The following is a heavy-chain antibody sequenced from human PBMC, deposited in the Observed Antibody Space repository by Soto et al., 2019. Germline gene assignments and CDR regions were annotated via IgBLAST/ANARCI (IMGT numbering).Heavy chain of an antibody. Sequence: ASVKVSCKASGYTFTSYYMHWVRQAPGQGLEWMGIISPSGGSTSYAQKFQGRVTMTRDTSTSTVYMELSSLRSEDTAVYYCARDYGIVVVPAAILPGYYYYGMDVWGQGTTLTVYS. V-gene: IGHV1-46*01. CDR2: ISPSGGST. J-gene: IGHJ6*02. CDR1: GYTFTSYY. CDR3: ARDYGIVVVPAAILPGYYYYGMDV. D-gene: IGHD2-2*02.